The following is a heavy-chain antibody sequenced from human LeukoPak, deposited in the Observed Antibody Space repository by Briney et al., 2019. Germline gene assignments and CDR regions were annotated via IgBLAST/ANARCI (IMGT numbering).Heavy chain of an antibody. D-gene: IGHD3-22*01. CDR2: ISGSGGST. V-gene: IGHV3-23*01. CDR3: AKDPYDNFFQH. Sequence: GGSLRLSCAASGFTFSSYAMSWVRQAPGKGLEWVSAISGSGGSTYYADSVKGRFTISRDNSKNTLYLQMNSLIAEDTAVYYCAKDPYDNFFQHRGQGTLVTVSS. CDR1: GFTFSSYA. J-gene: IGHJ1*01.